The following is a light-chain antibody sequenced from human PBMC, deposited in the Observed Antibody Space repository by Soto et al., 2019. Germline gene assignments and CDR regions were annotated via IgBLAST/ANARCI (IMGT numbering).Light chain of an antibody. V-gene: IGKV1-5*03. J-gene: IGKJ1*01. Sequence: DIQMTQSPSTLSASVGDRVTITCRASQSISSRLAWYQHKPGKAPKLLIYKASSLESGVPSRFSGSGSGTAFTLTISSLQPDDFATYYCQHYIGWTWTFGQGTKVEIK. CDR2: KAS. CDR1: QSISSR. CDR3: QHYIGWTWT.